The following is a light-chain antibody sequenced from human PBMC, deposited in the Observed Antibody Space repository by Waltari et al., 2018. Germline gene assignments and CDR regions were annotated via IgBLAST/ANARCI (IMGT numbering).Light chain of an antibody. CDR3: CSYAGSVV. Sequence: QSALPQPASVSGSPGQSIPPSCTGISRAVKNYKFVSWYQQHPGKAPNLMIYECTKRPSGVSNRFSGSKSGNTASLTISGLQAEDEADYYCCSYAGSVVFGGGTKLTVL. CDR1: SRAVKNYKF. V-gene: IGLV2-23*01. CDR2: ECT. J-gene: IGLJ2*01.